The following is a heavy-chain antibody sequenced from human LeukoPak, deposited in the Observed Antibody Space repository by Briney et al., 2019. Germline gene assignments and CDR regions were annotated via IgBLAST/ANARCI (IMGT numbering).Heavy chain of an antibody. CDR3: AREDIVVVPAAMTEEDYYYYGMDV. CDR1: GFTFSSYS. Sequence: PGGSLRLSCAASGFTFSSYSMSWVRQAPGKGLEWASSISSSSSYIYYADSVKGRFTISRDNAKNSLYLQMNSLRAEDTAVYYCAREDIVVVPAAMTEEDYYYYGMDVWGQGTTVTVSS. J-gene: IGHJ6*02. CDR2: ISSSSSYI. D-gene: IGHD2-2*01. V-gene: IGHV3-21*01.